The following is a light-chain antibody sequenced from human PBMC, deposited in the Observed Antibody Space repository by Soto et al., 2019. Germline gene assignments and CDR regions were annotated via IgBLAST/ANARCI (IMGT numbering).Light chain of an antibody. CDR3: QQYNNWPPWT. V-gene: IGKV3-15*01. J-gene: IGKJ3*01. CDR1: QSVSSN. Sequence: EIVMTQSPGTLSVSPGERATLSCRASQSVSSNLAWYQQKPGQAPRLLIYGASTRATGIPARFSGSGSGTEFTLTISSLQSEDFAVYYCQQYNNWPPWTFGPGTKVDIK. CDR2: GAS.